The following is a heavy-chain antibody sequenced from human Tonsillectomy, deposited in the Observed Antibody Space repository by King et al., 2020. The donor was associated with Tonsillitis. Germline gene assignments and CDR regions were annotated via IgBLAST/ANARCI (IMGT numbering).Heavy chain of an antibody. CDR3: ARGTYHGIGATTRDYYGMDV. D-gene: IGHD5-12*01. J-gene: IGHJ6*02. CDR1: GYTFTSYY. Sequence: QLVQSGAEVKKPGASVKVSCKAFGYTFTSYYMHWVRQAPGQGLEWMGIINPSGGSTSYAQKFQGRVTMTRDTSTSTVYMELSSLRAEDTAVYYCARGTYHGIGATTRDYYGMDVWGQGTTVTVSS. V-gene: IGHV1-46*01. CDR2: INPSGGST.